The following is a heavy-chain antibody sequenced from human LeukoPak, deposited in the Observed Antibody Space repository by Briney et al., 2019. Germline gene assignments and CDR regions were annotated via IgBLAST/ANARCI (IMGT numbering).Heavy chain of an antibody. J-gene: IGHJ3*02. CDR2: IYHSGST. CDR3: ARETSIAARPGAFDI. D-gene: IGHD6-6*01. Sequence: SETLSLTCTVSGGSISSSDYYWGWIRQPPGKGLEWIGSIYHSGSTYYNPSLKSRVTISVDRSKNQFSLKLSSVTAADTAVYYCARETSIAARPGAFDIWGQGTMVTVSS. V-gene: IGHV4-39*07. CDR1: GGSISSSDYY.